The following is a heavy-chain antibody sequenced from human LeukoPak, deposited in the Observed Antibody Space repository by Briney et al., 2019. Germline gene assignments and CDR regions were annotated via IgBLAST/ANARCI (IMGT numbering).Heavy chain of an antibody. J-gene: IGHJ6*03. CDR3: ARSSLGRNNYYYYYYMDV. CDR1: GGTFSSYA. Sequence: ASVKVSCKASGGTFSSYAISWVRQAPGQGLEWMGGIIPIFGTANYAQEFRGRVTITTDESTSTAYMELSSLRSEDTAVYYCARSSLGRNNYYYYYYMDVWGKGTTVTVSS. D-gene: IGHD3-16*02. V-gene: IGHV1-69*05. CDR2: IIPIFGTA.